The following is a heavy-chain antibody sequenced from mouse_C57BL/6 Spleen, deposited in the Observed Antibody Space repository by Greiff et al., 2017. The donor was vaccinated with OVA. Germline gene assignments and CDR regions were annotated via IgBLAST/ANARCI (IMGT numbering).Heavy chain of an antibody. CDR3: ARESNYWYFDV. CDR1: GFTFSSYG. J-gene: IGHJ1*03. CDR2: ISSGGSYT. V-gene: IGHV5-6*01. D-gene: IGHD2-5*01. Sequence: EVQVVESGGDLVKPGGSLKLSCAASGFTFSSYGMSWVRQTPDKRLEWVATISSGGSYTYYPDSVKGRFTISRDNAKNTLYLQMSSLKSEDTAMYYCARESNYWYFDVWGTGTTVTVSS.